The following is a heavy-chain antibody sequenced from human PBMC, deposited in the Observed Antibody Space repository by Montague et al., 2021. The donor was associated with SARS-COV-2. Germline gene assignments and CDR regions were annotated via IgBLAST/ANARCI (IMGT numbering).Heavy chain of an antibody. CDR2: IYYSGST. CDR1: GGSISSSSYY. V-gene: IGHV4-39*07. Sequence: SETLSLICTVSGGSISSSSYYWGRIRQPPGKGLEWIGSIYYSGSTYYNPSLKSRVTISVDTSKNQFSLKLSSVTAADTAVYYCARVGRQQLVRLSGMDVWGQGTTVTVSS. J-gene: IGHJ6*02. D-gene: IGHD6-13*01. CDR3: ARVGRQQLVRLSGMDV.